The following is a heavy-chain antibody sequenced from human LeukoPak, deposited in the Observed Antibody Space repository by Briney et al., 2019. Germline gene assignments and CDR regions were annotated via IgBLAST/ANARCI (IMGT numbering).Heavy chain of an antibody. Sequence: SETLSLTCAVSGGSISSGGYSWSWIRQPPGKGLEWIGYIYHSGSTYYNPSLKSRVTISVDRSKNQFSLKLSSATAADTAVYYCARGVGTAAFYDMDVWGQGTTVTVSS. J-gene: IGHJ6*02. CDR2: IYHSGST. D-gene: IGHD1-1*01. CDR3: ARGVGTAAFYDMDV. CDR1: GGSISSGGYS. V-gene: IGHV4-30-2*01.